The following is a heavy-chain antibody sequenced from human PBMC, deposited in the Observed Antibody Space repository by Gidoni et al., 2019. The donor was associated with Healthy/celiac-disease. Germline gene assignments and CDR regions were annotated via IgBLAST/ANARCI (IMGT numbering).Heavy chain of an antibody. V-gene: IGHV4-34*01. Sequence: QSQLQPWGAGLLTPSETLSHTCAVSGGSFRGYHGIWIRQPPGTGVEWIGEINHSESTNYNPSIKSRVTISVDTSKNQFSLKLSSVTAADTAVYYCARTSDGSGSYFWYWGQGTLVTVSS. CDR2: INHSEST. J-gene: IGHJ4*02. D-gene: IGHD3-10*01. CDR1: GGSFRGYH. CDR3: ARTSDGSGSYFWY.